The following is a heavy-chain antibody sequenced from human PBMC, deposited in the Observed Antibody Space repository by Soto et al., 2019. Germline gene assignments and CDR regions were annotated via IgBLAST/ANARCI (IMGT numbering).Heavy chain of an antibody. V-gene: IGHV3-30*03. CDR3: AREYIRYSSGPRAFDI. Sequence: HPGGSLRLSCAASGFTFSSYGMHWVRQAPGKGLEWVAVISYDGSNKYYADSVKGRVTITRDTSASTAYMELSSLRSEDTAVYYCAREYIRYSSGPRAFDIWGQGTMVTVSS. CDR2: ISYDGSNK. CDR1: GFTFSSYG. D-gene: IGHD6-19*01. J-gene: IGHJ3*02.